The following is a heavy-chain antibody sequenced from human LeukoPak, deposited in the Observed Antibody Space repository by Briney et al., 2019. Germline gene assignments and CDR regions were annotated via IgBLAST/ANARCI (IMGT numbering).Heavy chain of an antibody. V-gene: IGHV3-30-3*01. J-gene: IGHJ4*02. Sequence: GGSLRLSCAASGFTFSRYAMHWIRQAPGKGLEWVAVISYDGSNEYYAESVKGRFTISRDSSENTLYLEMNSLRVEDTAVYYCARVGYYSSGPFSYFDYWGQGTLVTVSS. D-gene: IGHD3-10*01. CDR1: GFTFSRYA. CDR3: ARVGYYSSGPFSYFDY. CDR2: ISYDGSNE.